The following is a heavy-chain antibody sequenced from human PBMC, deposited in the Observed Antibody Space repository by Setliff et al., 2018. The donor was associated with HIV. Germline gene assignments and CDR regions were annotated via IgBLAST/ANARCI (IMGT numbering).Heavy chain of an antibody. J-gene: IGHJ4*02. V-gene: IGHV3-30*02. Sequence: PGGSLRLSCAASGFTFSTYGMQWVRQAPGKGLEWVAFIRYDGSNQYYADSVKGRFTISRDNSKNTVYLQMNRLRAEDTAVYYCAKCGGVTCYSASWYFDYWGQGTLVTVSS. D-gene: IGHD2-15*01. CDR3: AKCGGVTCYSASWYFDY. CDR1: GFTFSTYG. CDR2: IRYDGSNQ.